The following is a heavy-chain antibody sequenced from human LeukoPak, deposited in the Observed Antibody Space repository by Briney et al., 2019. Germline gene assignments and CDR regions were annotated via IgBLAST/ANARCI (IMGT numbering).Heavy chain of an antibody. CDR3: ASVERITMIVVVITGAFDI. Sequence: PSETLSLTCTVSGGSISSSSYYWGWIRQPPGKGLEWIGSIHYSGSTYYNPSLKSRVTISVDTSKNQFSLKLSSVTAADTAVYYCASVERITMIVVVITGAFDIWGQGTMVTVSS. J-gene: IGHJ3*02. CDR1: GGSISSSSYY. CDR2: IHYSGST. D-gene: IGHD3-22*01. V-gene: IGHV4-39*01.